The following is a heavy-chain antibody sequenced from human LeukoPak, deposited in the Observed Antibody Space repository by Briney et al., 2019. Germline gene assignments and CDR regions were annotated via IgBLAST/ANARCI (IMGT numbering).Heavy chain of an antibody. J-gene: IGHJ4*02. D-gene: IGHD3-10*01. Sequence: PSETLSLTCAVYGGSFSGYYWSWIRQPPGKGLEWIGEINHSGSTNYNPSLKSRVTISVDTSKNQFSLKLSSVTAADTAVYYCARGRQAYYYGSGSYNYWGQGTLVTVPS. V-gene: IGHV4-34*01. CDR3: ARGRQAYYYGSGSYNY. CDR2: INHSGST. CDR1: GGSFSGYY.